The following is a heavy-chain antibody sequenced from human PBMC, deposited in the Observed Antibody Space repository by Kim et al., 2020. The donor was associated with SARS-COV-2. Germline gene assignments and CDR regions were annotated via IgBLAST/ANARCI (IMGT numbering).Heavy chain of an antibody. Sequence: ASVKVSCKASGYTFTSYAMNWVRQAPGQGLEWMGWINTNTGNPTYAQGFTGRFVFSLYTSVSTAYLQISSLKAEDTAVYYCARGPPSSSMIVVVTRVLGGFDLWGRGTLVTVSS. CDR2: INTNTGNP. V-gene: IGHV7-4-1*02. D-gene: IGHD3-22*01. J-gene: IGHJ2*01. CDR3: ARGPPSSSMIVVVTRVLGGFDL. CDR1: GYTFTSYA.